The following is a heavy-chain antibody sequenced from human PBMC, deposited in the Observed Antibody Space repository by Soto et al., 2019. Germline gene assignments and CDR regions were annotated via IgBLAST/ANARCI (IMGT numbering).Heavy chain of an antibody. V-gene: IGHV3-23*01. Sequence: PGGSLRLSCAASGFTFSSYAMSWVRQAPGKGLEWVSAISGSGGSTYYADSVKGRFTISRDNSKNTLYLQMNSLRAEDTAVYYCAKDFTPDSSGYYPYALDAFDIWGQGTMVTVSS. D-gene: IGHD3-22*01. CDR1: GFTFSSYA. J-gene: IGHJ3*02. CDR3: AKDFTPDSSGYYPYALDAFDI. CDR2: ISGSGGST.